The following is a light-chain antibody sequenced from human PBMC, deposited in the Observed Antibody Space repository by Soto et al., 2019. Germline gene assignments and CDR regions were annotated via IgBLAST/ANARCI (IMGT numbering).Light chain of an antibody. Sequence: ATQMTQSPSSLSASVGDRVTIACRASQGIRTELGWYQQKAGEAPKLLIYAASTLQSGVPPRFSGSGSGTDFPLTISSLQPDDFATYYCIQDYDYPRTFGQGTKVDIK. J-gene: IGKJ1*01. V-gene: IGKV1-6*01. CDR1: QGIRTE. CDR2: AAS. CDR3: IQDYDYPRT.